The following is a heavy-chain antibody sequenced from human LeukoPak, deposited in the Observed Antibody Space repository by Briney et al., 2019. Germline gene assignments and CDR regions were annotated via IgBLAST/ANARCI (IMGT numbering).Heavy chain of an antibody. CDR3: ASPVVDDAFDI. Sequence: GGSLRLSCAASGFTFSSYGMHWVRQAPGKGLEWVAVIWYDGSNKYYADSVKGRFTISRVNSKNTLYLQMNSLRAEDTAVYYCASPVVDDAFDIWGQGTMVTVSS. J-gene: IGHJ3*02. CDR1: GFTFSSYG. V-gene: IGHV3-33*01. CDR2: IWYDGSNK. D-gene: IGHD2-15*01.